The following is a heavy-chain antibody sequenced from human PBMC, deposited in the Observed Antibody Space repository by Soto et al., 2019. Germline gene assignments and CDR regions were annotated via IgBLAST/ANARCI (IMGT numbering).Heavy chain of an antibody. CDR2: INSDGSRT. V-gene: IGHV3-74*01. J-gene: IGHJ4*02. Sequence: GGSLRLSCAASGFTFSSYWMHWVRQAPGKGLVWVSRINSDGSRTSYADSVKGRFTISRDYSKNTLFLQMNSLRAEDTAVYYCATALSITIFGADYWGQGTLVTVSS. D-gene: IGHD3-3*01. CDR3: ATALSITIFGADY. CDR1: GFTFSSYW.